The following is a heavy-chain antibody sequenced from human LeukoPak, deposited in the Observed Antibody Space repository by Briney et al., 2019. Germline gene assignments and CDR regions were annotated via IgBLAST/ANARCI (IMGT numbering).Heavy chain of an antibody. CDR2: IRSKAYGGTT. V-gene: IGHV3-49*03. CDR3: TRDQLLGATGYPEFDY. Sequence: PGRSLRLSCVTSGFTFGAYAMSWFRQAPGKGLEWVGFIRSKAYGGTTDYAASVKGRFIISRDDSKSIVYLQMNSLQTEDTAIYYCTRDQLLGATGYPEFDYWGQGTLVTVSS. J-gene: IGHJ4*02. D-gene: IGHD3-9*01. CDR1: GFTFGAYA.